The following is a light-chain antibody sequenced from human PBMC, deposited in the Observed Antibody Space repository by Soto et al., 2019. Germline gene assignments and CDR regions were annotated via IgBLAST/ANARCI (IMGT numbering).Light chain of an antibody. CDR3: QSYDSSLSGVV. CDR2: GST. Sequence: QSVLTQPPSVSGAPGQRVTISCTGSSSNIGAGHDVHWYQQIPGTVPKLLIYGSTNRPSGVPDRFSGSKSGTSASLAITGLQAEDEADYYCQSYDSSLSGVVFGGGTQLTVL. V-gene: IGLV1-40*01. CDR1: SSNIGAGHD. J-gene: IGLJ2*01.